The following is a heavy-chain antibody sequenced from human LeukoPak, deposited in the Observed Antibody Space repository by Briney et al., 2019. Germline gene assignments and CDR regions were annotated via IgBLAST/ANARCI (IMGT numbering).Heavy chain of an antibody. Sequence: SVKVSCKASGYTFTSYGISWVRQAPGQGLEWMGGIIPIFGTANYAQKFQGRVTITADESTSTAYMELSSLRSEDTAVYYCARDSTRIAAAGTELGYWGQGTLVTVSS. CDR2: IIPIFGTA. CDR3: ARDSTRIAAAGTELGY. J-gene: IGHJ4*02. D-gene: IGHD6-13*01. CDR1: GYTFTSYG. V-gene: IGHV1-69*13.